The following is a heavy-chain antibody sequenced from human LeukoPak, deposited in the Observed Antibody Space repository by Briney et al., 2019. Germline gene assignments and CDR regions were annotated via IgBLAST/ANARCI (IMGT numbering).Heavy chain of an antibody. D-gene: IGHD3-16*01. V-gene: IGHV3-48*01. J-gene: IGHJ3*02. CDR1: GFTFNTYP. Sequence: PGGSLRLSCAASGFTFNTYPMNWVRQAPGKGLEWVSHILSSTDTMYYAESVKGRFTISRDNAKNSLYLQMNSLTAEDTALYYCARGGLPHTFDIWGQGTMVTVSS. CDR3: ARGGLPHTFDI. CDR2: ILSSTDTM.